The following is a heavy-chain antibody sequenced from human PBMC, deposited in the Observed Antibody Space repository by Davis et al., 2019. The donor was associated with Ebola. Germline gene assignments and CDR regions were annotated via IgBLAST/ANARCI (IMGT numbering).Heavy chain of an antibody. J-gene: IGHJ5*02. CDR3: ARGGYYDFWSGYYTGNWFDP. D-gene: IGHD3-3*01. Sequence: SETLSLTCTVSGGSISSSSYYWGWIRQPPGKGLEWIGSIYHSGSTNYDPSLKSRVTISVDKSKNQFSLKLSSVTAADTAVYYCARGGYYDFWSGYYTGNWFDPWGQGTLVTVSS. CDR1: GGSISSSSYY. CDR2: IYHSGST. V-gene: IGHV4-39*07.